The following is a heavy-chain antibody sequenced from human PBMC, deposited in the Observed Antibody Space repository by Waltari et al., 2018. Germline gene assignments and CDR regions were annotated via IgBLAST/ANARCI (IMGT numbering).Heavy chain of an antibody. Sequence: QLQESGXGLXXPSQXLSLTCXVSGGSISSXNYYWSWIRQPAGKGLEWIGRIYTSGXTKYNXSLKRRVTISXDTSKNHFSLKLTSVTAXDTAVYYCXSXYSXTWYDGGSDFDXWGQGTXVTVSS. J-gene: IGHJ3*02. V-gene: IGHV4-61*02. D-gene: IGHD6-13*01. CDR2: IYTSGXT. CDR1: GGSISSXNYY. CDR3: XSXYSXTWYDGGSDFDX.